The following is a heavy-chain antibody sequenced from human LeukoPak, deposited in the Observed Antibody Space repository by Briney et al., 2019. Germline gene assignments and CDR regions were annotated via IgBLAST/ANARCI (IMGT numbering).Heavy chain of an antibody. D-gene: IGHD6-19*01. CDR3: ASLTSTSGWSSDY. Sequence: GGSLRLSCAASRFTFSSYWMSWVRQAPGKGLEWVSSISSSSSYIYYADSVKGRFTISRDNAKNSLYLQMNSLRAEDTAVYYCASLTSTSGWSSDYWGQGTLVTVSS. CDR1: RFTFSSYW. CDR2: ISSSSSYI. V-gene: IGHV3-21*01. J-gene: IGHJ4*02.